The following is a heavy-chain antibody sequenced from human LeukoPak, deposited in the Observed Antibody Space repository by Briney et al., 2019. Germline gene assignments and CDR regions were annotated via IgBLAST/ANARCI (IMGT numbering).Heavy chain of an antibody. V-gene: IGHV3-73*01. CDR2: IRSKANSYAT. CDR1: GFTFSGSA. D-gene: IGHD3-3*01. J-gene: IGHJ5*02. Sequence: GGSLRLSCAASGFTFSGSAMHWVRQASGKGLEWVGRIRSKANSYATAYAASVKGTFTISRDDSKDTAYLQMNSLKTEDTAVYYCTRRRYDFWSGFNWFDPWGQGTLVTVSS. CDR3: TRRRYDFWSGFNWFDP.